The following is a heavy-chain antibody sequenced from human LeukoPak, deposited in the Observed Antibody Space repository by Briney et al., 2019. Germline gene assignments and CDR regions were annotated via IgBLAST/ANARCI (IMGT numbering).Heavy chain of an antibody. CDR3: ARRQGMYYFDY. J-gene: IGHJ4*02. Sequence: GESLKISCKGSGYSFTSYWIGWVRQMPGKGLEWMGSIYPGDSDTRYSPSFQGQVTISADKSLTTAHLPWSSLKASDTAMYYCARRQGMYYFDYWGPGTLVTVSS. CDR1: GYSFTSYW. CDR2: IYPGDSDT. V-gene: IGHV5-51*01.